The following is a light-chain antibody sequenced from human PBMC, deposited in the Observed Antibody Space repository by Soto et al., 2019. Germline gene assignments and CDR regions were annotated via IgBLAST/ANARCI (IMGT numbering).Light chain of an antibody. V-gene: IGKV3-20*01. J-gene: IGKJ1*01. CDR1: QSVSKNY. CDR2: DAF. Sequence: EIVLTQSPGTLSLSPGERATLSCRASQSVSKNYLAWYQQKPGQAPRLLIYDAFNRATGIPDRFSGSGSGTDFTLTISRLEPEDFAEYYCQQCAHSPLTFGQGTKVEIK. CDR3: QQCAHSPLT.